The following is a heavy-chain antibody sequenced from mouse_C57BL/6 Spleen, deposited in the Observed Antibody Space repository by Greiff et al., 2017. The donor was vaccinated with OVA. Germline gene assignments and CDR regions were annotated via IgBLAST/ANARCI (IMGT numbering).Heavy chain of an antibody. CDR2: ISSGSSTI. D-gene: IGHD2-4*01. J-gene: IGHJ3*01. CDR3: ARRDYDASAWFAY. CDR1: GFTFSDYG. V-gene: IGHV5-17*01. Sequence: EVKLMESGGGLVKPGGSLKLSCAASGFTFSDYGMHWVRQAPETGLEWVAYISSGSSTIYYADTVKGRFTISRENAKNTLFLQMTSLRSEDTAMYYCARRDYDASAWFAYWGQGTLVTVSA.